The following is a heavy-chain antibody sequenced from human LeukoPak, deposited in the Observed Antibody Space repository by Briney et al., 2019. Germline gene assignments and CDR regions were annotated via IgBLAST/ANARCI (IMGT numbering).Heavy chain of an antibody. CDR2: IIPIFGTA. CDR1: GGTFSSYA. J-gene: IGHJ5*02. V-gene: IGHV1-69*05. CDR3: ARAAVNWNYVGGYNWFDP. D-gene: IGHD1-7*01. Sequence: SLKVSFKASGGTFSSYAISWVRQAPGQGLEWMGGIIPIFGTANYAQKFQGRVTITTDESTSTAYMELSSLRSEDTAVYYCARAAVNWNYVGGYNWFDPWGQGTLVTVSS.